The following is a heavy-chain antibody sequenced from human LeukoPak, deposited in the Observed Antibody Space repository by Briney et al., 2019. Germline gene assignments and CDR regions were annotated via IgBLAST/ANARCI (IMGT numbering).Heavy chain of an antibody. CDR1: GFTVSSNY. CDR2: IYSGGST. CDR3: ANQFGYYYDTAVDY. D-gene: IGHD3-22*01. Sequence: PGGSLRLSCAASGFTVSSNYMSWVRQAPGKGLEWVSVIYSGGSTYYADSVKGRFTISRDNSKNTLYLQMNSLRAEDTAVYYCANQFGYYYDTAVDYWGQGTLVTVSS. V-gene: IGHV3-53*01. J-gene: IGHJ4*02.